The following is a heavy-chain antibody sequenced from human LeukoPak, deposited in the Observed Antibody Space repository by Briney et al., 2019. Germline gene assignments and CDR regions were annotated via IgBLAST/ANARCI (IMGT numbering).Heavy chain of an antibody. CDR3: ARDQRMTTVTSYYFDY. J-gene: IGHJ4*02. Sequence: SVKVSCKASGGTFSSYAISWVRQAPGQGLEWMGRIIPIFGTANYAQKFQGRVTITTDESTSTAYMELSSLRSEDTAVYYCARDQRMTTVTSYYFDYWGQGTLVSVSS. V-gene: IGHV1-69*05. D-gene: IGHD4-11*01. CDR2: IIPIFGTA. CDR1: GGTFSSYA.